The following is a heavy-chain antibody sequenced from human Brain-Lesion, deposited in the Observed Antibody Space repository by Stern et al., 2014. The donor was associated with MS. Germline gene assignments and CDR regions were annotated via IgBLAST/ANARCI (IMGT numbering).Heavy chain of an antibody. J-gene: IGHJ4*02. D-gene: IGHD1-26*01. CDR2: IYYSGFT. V-gene: IGHV4-39*01. CDR1: GGSISSSTYY. Sequence: VQLQESGPGLVKPSETLSLTCTVSGGSISSSTYYWAWIRQPPGKGLEWIGNIYYSGFTYYNPSLKSRVPISVDMSKNQFSLKLSSVTAADTAIYYCARHDSVPRPSQLYSARDRGPGYFDYWGQGTLVTVSS. CDR3: ARHDSVPRPSQLYSARDRGPGYFDY.